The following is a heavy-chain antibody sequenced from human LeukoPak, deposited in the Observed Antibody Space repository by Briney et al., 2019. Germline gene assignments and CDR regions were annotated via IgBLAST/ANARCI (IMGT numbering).Heavy chain of an antibody. J-gene: IGHJ4*02. D-gene: IGHD5-18*01. V-gene: IGHV1-18*01. Sequence: ASVKVSCKASGYTFTTYGISWVRQAPGQGLEWMGWISAYNGNTNYAQKFQGRVTMTKDTSTSTVYIELNSLRSEDTAVYYCARMDMDIAMVTNYLDHWGQGTLVTVSS. CDR1: GYTFTTYG. CDR3: ARMDMDIAMVTNYLDH. CDR2: ISAYNGNT.